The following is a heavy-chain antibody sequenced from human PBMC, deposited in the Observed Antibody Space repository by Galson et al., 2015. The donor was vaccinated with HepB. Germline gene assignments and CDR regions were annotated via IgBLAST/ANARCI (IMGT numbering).Heavy chain of an antibody. CDR3: ARGGGDIVVVPAAFRY. V-gene: IGHV1-3*01. D-gene: IGHD2-2*01. CDR2: INAGNGNT. J-gene: IGHJ4*02. CDR1: GYTFTSYA. Sequence: SVKVSCKASGYTFTSYAMHWVRQAPGQRLEWMGWINAGNGNTKYSQMFQGRVTITRDTSASTAYMELSSLRSEDTAVYYCARGGGDIVVVPAAFRYWGQGTLVTVSS.